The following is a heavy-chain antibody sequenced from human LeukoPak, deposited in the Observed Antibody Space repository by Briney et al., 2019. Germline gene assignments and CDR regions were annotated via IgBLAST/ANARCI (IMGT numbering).Heavy chain of an antibody. CDR3: ARGGLESPWSGYNAPDF. V-gene: IGHV3-64*02. Sequence: GGSLRLSCAASGFIFSNFDMHWVRQAPGKGLEYGSSIHAGGGSTYYAAYVKGRFTISRDAVKDTLYLQMGSVRIEDTAVYYCARGGLESPWSGYNAPDFWGQGTLVAVSS. J-gene: IGHJ4*02. CDR1: GFIFSNFD. CDR2: IHAGGGST. D-gene: IGHD3-3*01.